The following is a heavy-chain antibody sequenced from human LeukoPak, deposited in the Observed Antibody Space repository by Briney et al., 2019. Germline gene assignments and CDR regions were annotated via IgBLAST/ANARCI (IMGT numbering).Heavy chain of an antibody. J-gene: IGHJ4*02. V-gene: IGHV4-39*07. Sequence: SETLSLTCTVSGGSMSSGSYYGGWIRQPPGKGLEWIGSIYYSGSTYYNPSLKSRVTISVDTSKNQFSLKLSSVTAADTAVYYCARGWYYDILTGLLDYWGQGTLVTVSS. CDR1: GGSMSSGSYY. D-gene: IGHD3-9*01. CDR2: IYYSGST. CDR3: ARGWYYDILTGLLDY.